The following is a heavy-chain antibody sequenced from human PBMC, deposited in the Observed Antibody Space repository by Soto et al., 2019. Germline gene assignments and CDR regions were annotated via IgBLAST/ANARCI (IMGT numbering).Heavy chain of an antibody. CDR1: GFTFSSYG. Sequence: QVQLVESGGGVVQPGRSLRLSCAASGFTFSSYGMHWVRQAPGKGLEWVAVISYDGSNKYYADSVKGRFTISRDNSKNTLYLQMNSLRAEDTAVYYCAKDWSMTTVTIGPWGQGTMVTVSS. D-gene: IGHD4-17*01. J-gene: IGHJ3*01. CDR2: ISYDGSNK. V-gene: IGHV3-30*18. CDR3: AKDWSMTTVTIGP.